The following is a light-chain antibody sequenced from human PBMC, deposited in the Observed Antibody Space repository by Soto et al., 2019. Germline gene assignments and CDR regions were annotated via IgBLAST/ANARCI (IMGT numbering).Light chain of an antibody. V-gene: IGKV3-15*01. J-gene: IGKJ1*01. Sequence: EIGMTRSPATLSVSPGERATLSCRASQSVSSNLAWYQQKPGQAPRLLIYGASTRATGIPARFSGSGSGTEFTLTISSLQSEDFAAYYCQQYNNWPSWTFGQGTKVDIK. CDR2: GAS. CDR3: QQYNNWPSWT. CDR1: QSVSSN.